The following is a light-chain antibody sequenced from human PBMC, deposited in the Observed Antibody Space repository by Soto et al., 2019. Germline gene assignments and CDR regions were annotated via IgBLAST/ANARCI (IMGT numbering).Light chain of an antibody. V-gene: IGLV3-21*04. Sequence: SYELTQPPSVSVAPGKTARITCGGNNIGSKSVHWYQQKPGQAPVLVIYSDSDRPSGIPERFSGSNSGNTAPLTISRVEAGDEAVYYCQVWDSSSDHPFGGGTKLTVL. CDR2: SDS. CDR1: NIGSKS. J-gene: IGLJ2*01. CDR3: QVWDSSSDHP.